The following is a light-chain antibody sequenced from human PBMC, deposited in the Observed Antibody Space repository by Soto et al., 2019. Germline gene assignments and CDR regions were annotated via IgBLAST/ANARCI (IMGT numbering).Light chain of an antibody. Sequence: EIVLTQSPGTLSLSQGERATFSCRASQSVGSTFFGWYQQKPGQAPRLLIYGTSNRATGTPDRFSGSGSGTEFTLTISSLQSEDFAVYYCQQYEQWPLTFGRGTKVEIK. CDR2: GTS. J-gene: IGKJ4*01. CDR3: QQYEQWPLT. CDR1: QSVGSTF. V-gene: IGKV3-20*01.